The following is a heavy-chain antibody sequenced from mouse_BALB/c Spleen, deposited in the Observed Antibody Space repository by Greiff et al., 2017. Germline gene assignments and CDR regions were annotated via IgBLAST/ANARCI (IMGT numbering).Heavy chain of an antibody. J-gene: IGHJ4*01. Sequence: VHVKQSGAELVKPGASVKLSCTASGFNIKDTYMHWVKQRPEQGLEWIGRIDPANGNTKYDPKFQGKATITANTSSNTAYLQLSSLTSEDTAVYYCTSYGNYDYYYAMDYWGQGTSVTVSS. CDR2: IDPANGNT. CDR1: GFNIKDTY. D-gene: IGHD2-1*01. CDR3: TSYGNYDYYYAMDY. V-gene: IGHV14-3*02.